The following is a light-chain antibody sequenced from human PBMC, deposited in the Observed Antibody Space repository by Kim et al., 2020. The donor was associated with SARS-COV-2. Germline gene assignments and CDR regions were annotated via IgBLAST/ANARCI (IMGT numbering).Light chain of an antibody. CDR3: QVFDSSSDQYVV. V-gene: IGLV3-21*04. CDR2: YDS. J-gene: IGLJ2*01. Sequence: PGKTATISCGGAKIEGTSVLCYQQNPDQAAVLVIHYDSDRPPGIPERFSGSKAGNTATLTISRAEAGDEADYYGQVFDSSSDQYVVFGGGTQLTVL. CDR1: KIEGTS.